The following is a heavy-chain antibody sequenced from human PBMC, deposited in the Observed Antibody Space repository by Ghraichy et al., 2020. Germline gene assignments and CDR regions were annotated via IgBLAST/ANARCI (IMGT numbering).Heavy chain of an antibody. D-gene: IGHD1-26*01. CDR3: ARDWAYSGYDYGMDV. J-gene: IGHJ6*02. CDR2: IYYSGST. V-gene: IGHV4-39*07. CDR1: GGSISSSSYY. Sequence: SETLSLTCTVSGGSISSSSYYWGWIRQPPGKGLEWIGSIYYSGSTYYNPSLKSRVTISVDTSKNQFSLKLSSVTAADTAVYYCARDWAYSGYDYGMDVWGQGTTVTVSS.